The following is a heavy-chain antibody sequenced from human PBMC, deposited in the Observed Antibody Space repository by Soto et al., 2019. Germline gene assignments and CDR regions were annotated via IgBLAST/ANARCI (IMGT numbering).Heavy chain of an antibody. D-gene: IGHD3-9*01. J-gene: IGHJ4*02. CDR2: FNAGNGNT. V-gene: IGHV1-3*01. Sequence: GASVKVSCKASGYTFTSYAMHWVRQAPGQRLEWKGWFNAGNGNTKYSQKFQGRVTITRDTSASTAYMVLSSLRSEDTAVYYCARVSGYYDILTGYYRPDPSPLDYWGQGTLVTVSS. CDR1: GYTFTSYA. CDR3: ARVSGYYDILTGYYRPDPSPLDY.